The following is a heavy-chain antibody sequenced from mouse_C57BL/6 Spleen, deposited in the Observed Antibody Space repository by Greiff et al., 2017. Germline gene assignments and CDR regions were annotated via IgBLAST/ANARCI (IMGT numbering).Heavy chain of an antibody. Sequence: QVQLQQSGPELVKPGASVKISCKASGYAFSSSWMNWVKQRPGKGLEWIGRIYPGDGDTNYNGKFKGKATLTADKSSSTAYMQLSSLTSEDSAVYFCAGVTPFAYWGQGTLVTVSA. J-gene: IGHJ3*01. V-gene: IGHV1-82*01. D-gene: IGHD2-1*01. CDR2: IYPGDGDT. CDR3: AGVTPFAY. CDR1: GYAFSSSW.